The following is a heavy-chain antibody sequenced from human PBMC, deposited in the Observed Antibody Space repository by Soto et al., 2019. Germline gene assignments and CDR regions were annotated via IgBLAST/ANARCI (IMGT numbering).Heavy chain of an antibody. CDR2: IRAYNGNT. CDR1: GYTFTSYG. CDR3: TGGKKLSTGRLQAYYDCIYV. D-gene: IGHD3-9*01. Sequence: QVQLVQSGAEVKKPGASVKVSCKASGYTFTSYGISWVRQAPGQGLEWMGWIRAYNGNTNYAQKLQGRVTMTTDTTTSTAYMEPRSLGSDYTAVYGCTGGKKLSTGRLQAYYDCIYVLGQGSTVTV. J-gene: IGHJ6*02. V-gene: IGHV1-18*01.